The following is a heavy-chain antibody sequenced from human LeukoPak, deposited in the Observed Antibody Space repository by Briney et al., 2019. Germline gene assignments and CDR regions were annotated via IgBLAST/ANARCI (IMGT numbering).Heavy chain of an antibody. Sequence: SETLSLTCAVYGGSFSGYYWSWIRQPPGKGLEWIGETSHSGTTNYNPSLESRVTISADTSKNQFSLKLTSVTAADTAVYYCARVERLGYEDYWGRGTLVTVSS. CDR3: ARVERLGYEDY. CDR2: TSHSGTT. D-gene: IGHD2-15*01. J-gene: IGHJ4*02. V-gene: IGHV4-34*01. CDR1: GGSFSGYY.